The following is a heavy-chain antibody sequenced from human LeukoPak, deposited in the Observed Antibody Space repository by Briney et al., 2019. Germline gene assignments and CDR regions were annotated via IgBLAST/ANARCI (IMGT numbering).Heavy chain of an antibody. V-gene: IGHV3-23*01. J-gene: IGHJ4*02. CDR1: GFTFSSYA. CDR3: AKVLRGSGSYYLGFDY. D-gene: IGHD3-10*01. Sequence: GGSLRLSCAASGFTFSSYAMSWVRQAPGKGLEWASAISGSGGSTYYADSVKGRFTISRDNSKNTLYLQMNSLRAEDTAVYYCAKVLRGSGSYYLGFDYWGQGTLVTVSS. CDR2: ISGSGGST.